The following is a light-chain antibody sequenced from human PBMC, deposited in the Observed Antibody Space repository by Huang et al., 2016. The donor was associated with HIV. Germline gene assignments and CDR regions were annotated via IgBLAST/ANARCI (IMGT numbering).Light chain of an antibody. Sequence: DVVMTKFPLSLPVTLGQPASFFCQSSQSLVSNDRDIYLNWFQQRPGQSPMRLIYLISKRDSGVPDRFSGSGAGTLFALRINRVEAEDVAIYYCKQGTHWPGTFGQGTNLEI. J-gene: IGKJ1*01. CDR3: KQGTHWPGT. V-gene: IGKV2-30*01. CDR2: LIS. CDR1: QSLVSNDRDIY.